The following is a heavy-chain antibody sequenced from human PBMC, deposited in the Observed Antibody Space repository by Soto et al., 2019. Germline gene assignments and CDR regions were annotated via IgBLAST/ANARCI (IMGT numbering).Heavy chain of an antibody. J-gene: IGHJ4*02. V-gene: IGHV3-11*01. CDR2: IHSSGDTM. CDR3: ARDRGYGGDYFDY. D-gene: IGHD3-10*01. Sequence: QVQLVESGGALVKPGGSLRLSCAASGFTFSDFYMSWIRQAPGKGLEWVSYIHSSGDTMYYADSVKGRFTISRDNTKNSLYLQMNSLSAEDTAVYYCARDRGYGGDYFDYWGQGTLVTVSS. CDR1: GFTFSDFY.